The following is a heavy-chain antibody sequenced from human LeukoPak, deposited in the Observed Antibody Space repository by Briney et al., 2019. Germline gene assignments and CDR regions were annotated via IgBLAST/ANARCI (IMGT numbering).Heavy chain of an antibody. D-gene: IGHD6-13*01. CDR1: GFTFSSYW. V-gene: IGHV3-7*01. CDR3: AREPGIAAAGTEYYFDY. CDR2: IKQDGSEK. J-gene: IGHJ4*02. Sequence: GGSLRLSCAASGFTFSSYWMSWVRQAPGKGLEWVANIKQDGSEKYYVDSVKGRFTISRDNAKNSLYLQMNSLRAEDTAVYYCAREPGIAAAGTEYYFDYWGQGTLVTVSS.